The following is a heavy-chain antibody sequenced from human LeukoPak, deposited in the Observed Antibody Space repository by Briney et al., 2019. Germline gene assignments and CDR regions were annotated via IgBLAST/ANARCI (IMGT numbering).Heavy chain of an antibody. CDR3: ARGSYSGSYLVDY. CDR2: IWYDGSNK. V-gene: IGHV3-33*01. CDR1: GFTFSSYG. J-gene: IGHJ4*02. Sequence: GGSLRLSCAASGFTFSSYGMHWVRQAPGKGLEWVAVIWYDGSNKYYADSVKGRFTISRDNSKNTLYLQMNSLRAEDTAVYYYARGSYSGSYLVDYWGQGTLVTVSS. D-gene: IGHD1-26*01.